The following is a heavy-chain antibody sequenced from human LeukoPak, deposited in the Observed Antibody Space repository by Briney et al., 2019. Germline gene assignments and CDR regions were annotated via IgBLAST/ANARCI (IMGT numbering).Heavy chain of an antibody. D-gene: IGHD4-11*01. CDR2: ISGSGGST. CDR3: AKAILAGRGSNSRSDY. Sequence: SGGSLRLSCTASGFTFSSYAMSWVRQAPGKGLEWVSAISGSGGSTYYADSVKGRFTISRDNSKNTLYLQMNSLRAEDTAVYYCAKAILAGRGSNSRSDYWGQGTLVTVSS. J-gene: IGHJ4*02. V-gene: IGHV3-23*01. CDR1: GFTFSSYA.